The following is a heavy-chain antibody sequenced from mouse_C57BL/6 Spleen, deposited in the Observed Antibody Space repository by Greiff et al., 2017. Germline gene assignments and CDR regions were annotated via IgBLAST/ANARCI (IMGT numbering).Heavy chain of an antibody. CDR1: GFTFTDYY. J-gene: IGHJ2*01. D-gene: IGHD1-1*01. V-gene: IGHV7-3*01. Sequence: EVKLVESGGGLVQPGGSLSLSCAASGFTFTDYYMSWVRQPPGKALEWLGFIRNKANGYTTEYSASVKGRFTISRDNSQSILYLQMNALRAEDSATYYCARSLYYYGSSYGFEDWGKGTTLTVSS. CDR2: IRNKANGYTT. CDR3: ARSLYYYGSSYGFED.